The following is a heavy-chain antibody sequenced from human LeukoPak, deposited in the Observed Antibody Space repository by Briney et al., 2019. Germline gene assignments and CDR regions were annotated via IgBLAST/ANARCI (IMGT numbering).Heavy chain of an antibody. Sequence: GSSVKVSCKASGGTFSSYAISWVRQAPGQGLEWMGGIIPIFGTANYAQKFQGRVTITADESTSTAYMELSSLRSEDTAVYYCARDPTWGDAFDIWGQGTMVTVSS. D-gene: IGHD7-27*01. CDR3: ARDPTWGDAFDI. CDR2: IIPIFGTA. V-gene: IGHV1-69*01. CDR1: GGTFSSYA. J-gene: IGHJ3*02.